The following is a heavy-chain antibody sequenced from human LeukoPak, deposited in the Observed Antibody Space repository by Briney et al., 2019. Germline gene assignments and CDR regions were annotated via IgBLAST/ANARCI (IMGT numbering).Heavy chain of an antibody. CDR2: INANSGGT. CDR3: ARDLVLGSLCCGGGCQHRGAFDI. D-gene: IGHD2-15*01. Sequence: ASVKVSCKTSGYTFTGYYIHWVRQAPGQGLEWVGWINANSGGTNYAQKFQGRVTMTRDTSISTAYMELSRLRSDDTAVYYCARDLVLGSLCCGGGCQHRGAFDIWGQGTMVTVSS. J-gene: IGHJ3*02. CDR1: GYTFTGYY. V-gene: IGHV1-2*02.